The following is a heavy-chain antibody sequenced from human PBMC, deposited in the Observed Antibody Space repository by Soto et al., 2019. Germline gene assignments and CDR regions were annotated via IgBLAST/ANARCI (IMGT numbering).Heavy chain of an antibody. CDR1: GFTFSSYA. Sequence: PGGSLRLACAASGFTFSSYAMSWVRQAPGKGLEWVSAISGSGGSTYYADSVKGRFTISRDNSKNTLYLQMNSLRAEDTAVYYCAKSLGYYYDSSGLHSYYYGMDVWGQGTTVTVYS. J-gene: IGHJ6*02. V-gene: IGHV3-23*01. CDR2: ISGSGGST. D-gene: IGHD3-22*01. CDR3: AKSLGYYYDSSGLHSYYYGMDV.